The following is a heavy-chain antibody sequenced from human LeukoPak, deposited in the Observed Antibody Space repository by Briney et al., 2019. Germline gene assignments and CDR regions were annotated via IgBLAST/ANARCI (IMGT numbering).Heavy chain of an antibody. V-gene: IGHV3-20*04. D-gene: IGHD3-10*01. CDR1: GFTFSSHA. J-gene: IGHJ4*02. Sequence: GGSLRLSCAASGFTFSSHAMSWVRQRPGRGLEWVSGINRNGGSTDYADSVKGRFTISRDNAKNSHFLQMNSLRVEDTALYYCARGFRNGPFDCWGQGTLVTVSS. CDR3: ARGFRNGPFDC. CDR2: INRNGGST.